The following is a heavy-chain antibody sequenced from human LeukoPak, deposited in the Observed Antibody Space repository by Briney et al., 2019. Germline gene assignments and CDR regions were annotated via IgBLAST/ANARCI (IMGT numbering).Heavy chain of an antibody. CDR2: IYYSGTT. J-gene: IGHJ1*01. CDR3: VRHGPLGVVLMVSTIMYFQN. CDR1: GGSIRSSNYY. V-gene: IGHV4-39*01. D-gene: IGHD2-8*01. Sequence: SESLSLTCAVSGGSIRSSNYYWGWVRQPPGQEPEWVGTIYYSGTTYYSPSLESRITISVDTPNNQFSLRLTSVTAADTAVYDCVRHGPLGVVLMVSTIMYFQNWGQGALVTVSS.